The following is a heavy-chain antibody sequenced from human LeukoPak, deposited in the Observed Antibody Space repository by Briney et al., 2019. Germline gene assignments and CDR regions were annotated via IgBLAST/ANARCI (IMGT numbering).Heavy chain of an antibody. J-gene: IGHJ4*02. CDR3: AKDDTLGSYSH. CDR1: GFTFSSYA. CDR2: ISGSGGST. Sequence: GGSLRLSCADSGFTFSSYAMSWVRQAPGKGLEWVSAISGSGGSTYYADSVKGRFTISRDNSKNTLYLQMNSLRAEDTAVYYCAKDDTLGSYSHWGQGTLVTVSS. V-gene: IGHV3-23*01. D-gene: IGHD1-26*01.